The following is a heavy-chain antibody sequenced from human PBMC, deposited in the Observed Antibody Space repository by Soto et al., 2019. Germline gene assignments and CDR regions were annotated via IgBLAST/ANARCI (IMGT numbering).Heavy chain of an antibody. CDR1: GGSISIGDHY. J-gene: IGHJ6*02. Sequence: PSETLSLTCTVSGGSISIGDHYWSWIRQPPGKGLEWIGYIYYSGTTYYNPSLKSRVTISVDTSENQFSLKVNSVTAADTAVYYCARALIQLWPHYYYGMDVWGQGTTVTVSS. CDR2: IYYSGTT. D-gene: IGHD5-18*01. V-gene: IGHV4-30-4*01. CDR3: ARALIQLWPHYYYGMDV.